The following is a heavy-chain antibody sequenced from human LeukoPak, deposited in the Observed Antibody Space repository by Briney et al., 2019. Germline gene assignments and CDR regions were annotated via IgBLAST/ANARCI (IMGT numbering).Heavy chain of an antibody. Sequence: PSETLSLTCTVSGDSISSGDYYWSWVRQASGKGLEWVGRIRSKANSYATAYAASVKGRFTISRDDSKNTAYLQMNSLKTEDTAVYYCTRTYGDYVVPGYWGQGTLVTVSS. D-gene: IGHD4-17*01. V-gene: IGHV3-73*01. CDR1: GDSISSGD. CDR3: TRTYGDYVVPGY. J-gene: IGHJ4*02. CDR2: IRSKANSYAT.